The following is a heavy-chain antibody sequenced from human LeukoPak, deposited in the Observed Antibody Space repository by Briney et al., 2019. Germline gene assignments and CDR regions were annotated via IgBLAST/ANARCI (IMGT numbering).Heavy chain of an antibody. CDR2: ISAYNGNT. V-gene: IGHV1-18*01. Sequence: ASVKVSCKASGYTFTSYGISWVRQAPGQGLEWMGWISAYNGNTNYAQKLQGRVTMTTDTSTSTAYMELRSLRSDDTAVYYCAGGGHAYYYDSSGYLDWGQGTLVTVSS. D-gene: IGHD3-22*01. J-gene: IGHJ4*02. CDR3: AGGGHAYYYDSSGYLD. CDR1: GYTFTSYG.